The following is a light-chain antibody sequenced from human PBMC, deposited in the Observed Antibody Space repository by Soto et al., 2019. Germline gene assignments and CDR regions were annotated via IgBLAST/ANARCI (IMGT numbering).Light chain of an antibody. V-gene: IGKV1-5*03. Sequence: DIQMTQSPSALSGAVGDGGTITVLASQTISSWLAWYQQKPGKPPKLLIYKASTLKSGVPSRFSGSGSGTEFTLTISTLQPDDFAPYCCQHYKSYSEASGQGTKMDNK. CDR3: QHYKSYSEA. CDR1: QTISSW. CDR2: KAS. J-gene: IGKJ1*01.